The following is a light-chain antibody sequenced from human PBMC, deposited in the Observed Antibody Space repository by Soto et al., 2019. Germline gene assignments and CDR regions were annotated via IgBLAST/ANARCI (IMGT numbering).Light chain of an antibody. CDR2: DVS. Sequence: QSALTQPASVSGSPGQSITISCTGTSSDVGAYNFVSWYQQHPGKAPKLMIYDVSNRPSGVSNRFSGSKSGNTASLTISGLQAEDEAYYYRSSYTSSTTGVFGGGTKLTVL. CDR1: SSDVGAYNF. J-gene: IGLJ2*01. V-gene: IGLV2-14*03. CDR3: SSYTSSTTGV.